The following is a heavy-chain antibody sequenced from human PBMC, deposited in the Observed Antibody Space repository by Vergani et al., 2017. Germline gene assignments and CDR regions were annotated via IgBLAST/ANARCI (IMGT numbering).Heavy chain of an antibody. V-gene: IGHV1-69*12. J-gene: IGHJ6*02. Sequence: QVQLVQSGAEVKKPGSSVKVSCKASGGTFSSYAISWVRQAPGQGLEWMGGIIPIFGTANYAQKFQGRVTITADESTSTAYMELSSLRSDETAVYYCARFWMVRGVIVPYYYGMNVWGQGTTVTVSS. D-gene: IGHD3-10*01. CDR2: IIPIFGTA. CDR1: GGTFSSYA. CDR3: ARFWMVRGVIVPYYYGMNV.